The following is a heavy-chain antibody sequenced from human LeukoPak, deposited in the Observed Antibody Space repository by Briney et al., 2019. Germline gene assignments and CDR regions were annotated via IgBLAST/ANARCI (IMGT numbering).Heavy chain of an antibody. D-gene: IGHD6-6*01. Sequence: SETLSLTCTVSGGSISSSSYYWGWIRQPPGKGLEWIGEINHSGSTNYNPSLKSRVTISVDTSKNQFSLKLSSVTAADTAVYYCARVHHRPIAARLDFDYWGQGTLVTVSS. CDR1: GGSISSSSYY. V-gene: IGHV4-39*07. J-gene: IGHJ4*02. CDR3: ARVHHRPIAARLDFDY. CDR2: INHSGST.